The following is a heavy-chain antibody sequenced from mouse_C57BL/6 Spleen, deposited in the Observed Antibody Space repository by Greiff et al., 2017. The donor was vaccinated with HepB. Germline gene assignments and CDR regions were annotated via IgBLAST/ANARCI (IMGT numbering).Heavy chain of an antibody. CDR2: IHPNSGST. CDR1: GYTFTSYW. Sequence: QVQLQQSGAELVKPGASVKLSCKASGYTFTSYWMHWVKQRPGQGLEWIGMIHPNSGSTNYNEKFKSKATLTVDKSSSTAYMQLSSLTSEDSAVYYCAREVGDEGFAYWGQGTLVTVSA. J-gene: IGHJ3*01. V-gene: IGHV1-64*01. CDR3: AREVGDEGFAY. D-gene: IGHD1-1*02.